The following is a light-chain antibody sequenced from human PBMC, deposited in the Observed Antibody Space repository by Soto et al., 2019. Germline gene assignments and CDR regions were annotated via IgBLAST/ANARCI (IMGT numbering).Light chain of an antibody. J-gene: IGKJ1*01. CDR2: GAS. V-gene: IGKV3-20*01. Sequence: EMVLTQSPGTLSLSPGERATLSCRASESVSSSYLAWYQQKPGQAPRLLIFGASSRATGPPDRFSGSGSGTDFTLTISRLEPEDFAVYYCQQYGSSPPWTFGQGTEVEIK. CDR3: QQYGSSPPWT. CDR1: ESVSSSY.